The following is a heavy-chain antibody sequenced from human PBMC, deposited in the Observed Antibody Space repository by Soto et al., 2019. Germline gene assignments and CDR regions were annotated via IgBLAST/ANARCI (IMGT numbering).Heavy chain of an antibody. Sequence: GGSLRLSCAASGFSFSRYAIHWVRQAPGKGLEWVAVISKDGSHKYYLESVKGRFTISRDNSKNILSLHMNSLTNEDTAVYYCARSRSGAVADSFDFWGQGTLVNV. CDR3: ARSRSGAVADSFDF. CDR1: GFSFSRYA. V-gene: IGHV3-30*04. D-gene: IGHD3-10*01. J-gene: IGHJ4*02. CDR2: ISKDGSHK.